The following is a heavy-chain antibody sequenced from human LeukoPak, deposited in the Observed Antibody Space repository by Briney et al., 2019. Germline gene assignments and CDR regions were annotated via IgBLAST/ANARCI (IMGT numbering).Heavy chain of an antibody. J-gene: IGHJ4*02. CDR1: GFTFSSYS. Sequence: GGSLRLSCAASGFTFSSYSMNWVRQAPGKGLEWVSYISSSSNTMYYADYVKGRFTISRDNAKNSLYLQMNSLRAEDTAVYYCARSWGKFDYWGQGTLVTVSS. D-gene: IGHD3-16*01. CDR2: ISSSSNTM. CDR3: ARSWGKFDY. V-gene: IGHV3-48*01.